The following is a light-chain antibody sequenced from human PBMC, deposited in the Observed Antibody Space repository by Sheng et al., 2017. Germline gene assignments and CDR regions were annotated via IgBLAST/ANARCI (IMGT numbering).Light chain of an antibody. CDR2: DAS. J-gene: IGKJ1*01. CDR1: QYISNY. CDR3: QQSYSIPPTWT. Sequence: DIQMTQSPSSLSVSVGDRVTITCQASQYISNYLHWFHHKPGEAPKLLISDASNLVTGVPSRFSGSGSGADFTLTISSLQAEDFATYYCQQSYSIPPTWTFGQGTKVEIK. V-gene: IGKV1-39*01.